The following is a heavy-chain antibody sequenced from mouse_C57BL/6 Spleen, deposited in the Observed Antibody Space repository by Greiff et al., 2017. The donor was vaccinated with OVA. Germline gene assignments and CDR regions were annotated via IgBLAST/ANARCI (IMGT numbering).Heavy chain of an antibody. Sequence: QVQLQQPGAELVKPGASVKLSCKASGYTFTSYWMHWVKQRPGRGLEWIGRIDPNSGGTKYNEKFKSKATLTVDKPSSPAYMQLSSLTSEDSAVYYCAREDYYGSSDYAMDYWGQGTSVTVSS. CDR2: IDPNSGGT. CDR1: GYTFTSYW. J-gene: IGHJ4*01. CDR3: AREDYYGSSDYAMDY. D-gene: IGHD1-1*01. V-gene: IGHV1-72*01.